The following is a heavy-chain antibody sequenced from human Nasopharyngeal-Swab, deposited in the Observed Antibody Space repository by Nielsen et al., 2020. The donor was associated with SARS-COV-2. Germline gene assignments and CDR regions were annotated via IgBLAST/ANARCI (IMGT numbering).Heavy chain of an antibody. D-gene: IGHD2-21*01. CDR1: GFTFSTYD. CDR2: ISGSGEST. Sequence: GSLKISCAASGFTFSTYDMSWVRQAPGKGLEWVSGISGSGESTHYADSVKGRFTISRDNSKNTLYLQMNSLRAEDTAVYYCVKGPPAVIHYFDYWGQGTLVTVSS. J-gene: IGHJ4*02. V-gene: IGHV3-23*01. CDR3: VKGPPAVIHYFDY.